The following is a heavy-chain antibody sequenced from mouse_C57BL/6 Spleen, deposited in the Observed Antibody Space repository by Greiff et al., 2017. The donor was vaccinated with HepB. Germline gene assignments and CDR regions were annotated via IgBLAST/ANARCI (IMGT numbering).Heavy chain of an antibody. CDR1: GYTFTSYW. D-gene: IGHD1-1*01. V-gene: IGHV1S81*02. Sequence: QVQLQQPGAELVKAGASVKMSCKASGYTFTSYWMHWVKQRLGQGLEWFAETNPTNGRTYYNEKFKSKATLTVDKSSSTAYMLLSGRTFEDSAVYYCARIKKIVATYFDYWGQGTTLTGAS. J-gene: IGHJ2*01. CDR2: TNPTNGRT. CDR3: ARIKKIVATYFDY.